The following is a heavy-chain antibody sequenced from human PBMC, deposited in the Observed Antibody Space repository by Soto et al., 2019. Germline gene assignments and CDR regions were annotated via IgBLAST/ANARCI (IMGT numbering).Heavy chain of an antibody. J-gene: IGHJ4*02. Sequence: GGSLRLSCAASGFTFSSYSMNWVRQAPGKGLEWVSYISSSSSTIYYADSVKGRFTISRDNAKNSLYLQMNSLRAEDTAVYYCARCVVRGVIRYFDYWGQGTLVTVSS. V-gene: IGHV3-48*01. CDR3: ARCVVRGVIRYFDY. D-gene: IGHD3-10*01. CDR1: GFTFSSYS. CDR2: ISSSSSTI.